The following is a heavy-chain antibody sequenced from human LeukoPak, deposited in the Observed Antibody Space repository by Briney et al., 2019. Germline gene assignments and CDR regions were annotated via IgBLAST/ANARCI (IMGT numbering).Heavy chain of an antibody. CDR2: ISSSSSYI. J-gene: IGHJ4*02. CDR3: AKATTAIVVDNFFDY. CDR1: GFTFSSCS. Sequence: SGGSLRLSCAASGFTFSSCSMNWVRQAPGKGLEWVSSISSSSSYIYYADSVKGRFTISRDNAKNSLYLQMNSLRAEDTALYYCAKATTAIVVDNFFDYWGQGILVTVSS. V-gene: IGHV3-21*04. D-gene: IGHD3-22*01.